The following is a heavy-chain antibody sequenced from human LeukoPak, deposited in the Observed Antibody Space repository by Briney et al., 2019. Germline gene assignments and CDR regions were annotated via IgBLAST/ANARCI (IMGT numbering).Heavy chain of an antibody. CDR1: GFAFSVYW. CDR3: TRGGTMDV. CDR2: INRDGSEK. J-gene: IGHJ6*03. Sequence: GSLRLSCEASGFAFSVYWMTWVRQAPGKGLEWVANINRDGSEKNYVDSVKGRFTISRDNAKKSLYLQMNSLRVEDTAVYFCTRGGTMDVWGNGTTVTGSS. V-gene: IGHV3-7*01.